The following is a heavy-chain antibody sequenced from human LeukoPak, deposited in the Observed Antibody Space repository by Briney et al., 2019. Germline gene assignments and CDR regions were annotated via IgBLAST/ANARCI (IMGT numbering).Heavy chain of an antibody. Sequence: SETLSLTCTVSGGSISSYYGSWIRQPPGKGLEWIGSIYYSGSTYYNPSLKSRVTISVDTSKNQFSLKLSSVTAADTAVYYCARAYQLLLSPGYFDYWGQGTLVTVSS. J-gene: IGHJ4*02. CDR1: GGSISSYY. CDR2: IYYSGST. CDR3: ARAYQLLLSPGYFDY. V-gene: IGHV4-59*05. D-gene: IGHD2-2*01.